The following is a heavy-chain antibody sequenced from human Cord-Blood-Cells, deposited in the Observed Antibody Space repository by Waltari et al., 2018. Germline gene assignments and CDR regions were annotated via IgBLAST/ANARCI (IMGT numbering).Heavy chain of an antibody. V-gene: IGHV4-39*01. CDR1: GGSISSSSYY. D-gene: IGHD3-10*01. J-gene: IGHJ4*02. CDR2: IYYSGST. Sequence: QLQLQESGPGLVKPSETLSLTCTVSGGSISSSSYYWGWIRQPPGKGLEWIGSIYYSGSTYYNPSLKSRVTISVDTSKNQFSLKLSSVTAADTAVYYCARHRDPAWYFDYWGQGTLVTVSS. CDR3: ARHRDPAWYFDY.